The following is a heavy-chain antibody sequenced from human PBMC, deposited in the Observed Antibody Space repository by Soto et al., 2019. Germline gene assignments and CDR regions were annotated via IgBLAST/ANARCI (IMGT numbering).Heavy chain of an antibody. CDR1: GFSFSSVVVG. D-gene: IGHD2-15*01. CDR3: VHRQYSSYFDY. Sequence: SGPTLVNPTQTLTLTCNYSGFSFSSVVVGVGWIRQPPGKALEWLALIYWDDDKKYGPSLENRLTVTRDTSKNQVVLTMINMDPVDTATYYCVHRQYSSYFDYWGQGTRVTVSS. CDR2: IYWDDDK. J-gene: IGHJ4*02. V-gene: IGHV2-5*05.